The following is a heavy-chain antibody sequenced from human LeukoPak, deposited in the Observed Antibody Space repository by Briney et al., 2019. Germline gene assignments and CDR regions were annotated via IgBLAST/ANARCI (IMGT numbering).Heavy chain of an antibody. J-gene: IGHJ2*01. Sequence: GGSLRLSCAASRFPFSNSFMTWVREAPGEGLEWVANIKEDGKQKLYMDSVKGRFTIPRHNPKNSLFLHIKSLRVEDTRIYYCARDRVVVATTTPPYWYFELWGRGTRVTVSS. CDR3: ARDRVVVATTTPPYWYFEL. V-gene: IGHV3-7*03. D-gene: IGHD2-15*01. CDR1: RFPFSNSF. CDR2: IKEDGKQK.